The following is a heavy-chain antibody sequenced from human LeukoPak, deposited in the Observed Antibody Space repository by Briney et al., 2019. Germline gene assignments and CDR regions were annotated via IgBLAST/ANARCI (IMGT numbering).Heavy chain of an antibody. CDR2: IYYSGST. Sequence: PSETLSLTCTVSGDSISSYYWSWIRQPPGKGLEWIGYIYYSGSTNYNPSLKSRVTISLDTSKNQFSLKLTSVTAADTAVYYCARGGKVLRFLEWLLPFDYWGQGTLVTVSS. D-gene: IGHD3-3*01. J-gene: IGHJ4*02. CDR1: GDSISSYY. V-gene: IGHV4-59*12. CDR3: ARGGKVLRFLEWLLPFDY.